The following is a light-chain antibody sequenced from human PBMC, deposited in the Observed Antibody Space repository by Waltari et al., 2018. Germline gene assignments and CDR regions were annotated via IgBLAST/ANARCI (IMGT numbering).Light chain of an antibody. CDR1: NIGVKS. V-gene: IGLV3-9*01. J-gene: IGLJ1*01. Sequence: YEVTQPLSVSVAPGQTATITCGGNNIGVKSVHWYQQKPGQAPVQVIKRDRHRPSGIPERFSGSNSGNTATLSISSAQAGDEADYYCQVWDSSSASYVFGAGTKVTVL. CDR2: RDR. CDR3: QVWDSSSASYV.